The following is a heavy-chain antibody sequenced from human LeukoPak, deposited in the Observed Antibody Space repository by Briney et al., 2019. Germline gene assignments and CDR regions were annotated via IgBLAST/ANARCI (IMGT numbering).Heavy chain of an antibody. J-gene: IGHJ6*03. CDR3: ARHGGLYSSSSPAYMDV. CDR1: GGTISSRSYS. CDR2: DLCSGTT. V-gene: IGHV4-39*07. D-gene: IGHD6-6*01. Sequence: PSETLSLTCTVSGGTISSRSYSRGWIRQPPGKGLEWIGSDLCSGTTHYSPSLRGRVSISLDTSKNQFSLKLTSVTAADTAVYYCARHGGLYSSSSPAYMDVWGKGTTVTVSS.